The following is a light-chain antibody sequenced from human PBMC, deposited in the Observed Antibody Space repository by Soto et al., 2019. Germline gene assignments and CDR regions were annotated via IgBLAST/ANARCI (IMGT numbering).Light chain of an antibody. CDR1: SGHSSYA. V-gene: IGLV4-69*01. CDR2: LNSDGSH. Sequence: QSVLTQSPSASASLGASVKLTCTLSSGHSSYAIAWHQQRPDKGPRYLMKLNSDGSHTKGDGIPDRFSGSSYGAERYLTISSLQSEDEADYYCQTWGTGIRVFGGGTKLTVL. J-gene: IGLJ2*01. CDR3: QTWGTGIRV.